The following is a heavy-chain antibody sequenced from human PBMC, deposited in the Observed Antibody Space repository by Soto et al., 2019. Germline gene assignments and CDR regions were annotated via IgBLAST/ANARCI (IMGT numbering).Heavy chain of an antibody. J-gene: IGHJ4*02. CDR1: GYTFTGYY. CDR2: INPNSGAT. CDR3: ARGVLRKLRGLDY. Sequence: QVQLVQSGTEVKKPGASVKVSCKASGYTFTGYYIHWVRQAPGQGLEWMGWINPNSGATTYAQNFQGRVTLTRDTFINTAYMELSSLTSDDTAVYYCARGVLRKLRGLDYWGPKTLVAVSS. V-gene: IGHV1-2*02. D-gene: IGHD3-10*01.